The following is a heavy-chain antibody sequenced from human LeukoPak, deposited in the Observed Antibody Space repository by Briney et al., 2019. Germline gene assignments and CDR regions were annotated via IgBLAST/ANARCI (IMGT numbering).Heavy chain of an antibody. CDR2: INAGNGNT. J-gene: IGHJ6*02. CDR1: GYTFTSYA. D-gene: IGHD3-22*01. CDR3: ARDSTYYYDSSGYLYGMDV. Sequence: ASVKVSCKASGYTFTSYAMQWVRQAPGQRLEWMGWINAGNGNTKYSQKFQGRVTITRDTSAGTAYMELSSLRSEDTAVYYCARDSTYYYDSSGYLYGMDVWGQGTTVTVSS. V-gene: IGHV1-3*01.